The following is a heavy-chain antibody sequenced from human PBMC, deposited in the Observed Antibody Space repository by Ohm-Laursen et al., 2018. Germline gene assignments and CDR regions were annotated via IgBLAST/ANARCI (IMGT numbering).Heavy chain of an antibody. CDR3: ARDLGTGTLDY. D-gene: IGHD7-27*01. V-gene: IGHV4-59*11. CDR2: IDDNGNT. J-gene: IGHJ4*02. Sequence: TLSLTCTVSGDSISGRYWSWIRQPPGKGLEWIGNIDDNGNTNYNPSLQSRVTISVDTSKNQFSLKLSSVTAADTAVYYCARDLGTGTLDYWGQGTLVTVSS. CDR1: GDSISGRY.